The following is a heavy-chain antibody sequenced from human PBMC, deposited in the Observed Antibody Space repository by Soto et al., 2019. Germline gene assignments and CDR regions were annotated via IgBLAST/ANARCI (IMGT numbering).Heavy chain of an antibody. CDR2: INHSGST. CDR1: GGSFSGYY. CDR3: ARGWGRIFDY. D-gene: IGHD7-27*01. V-gene: IGHV4-34*01. Sequence: QVQLQQWGAGLLKPSETLSLTCAVYGGSFSGYYWNWIRQPPGKGLEWIGEINHSGSTNYNPSLTSRVTLSVETSKNQFSLKLSSVSAADTAVYYCARGWGRIFDYWGQGTLVTVSS. J-gene: IGHJ4*02.